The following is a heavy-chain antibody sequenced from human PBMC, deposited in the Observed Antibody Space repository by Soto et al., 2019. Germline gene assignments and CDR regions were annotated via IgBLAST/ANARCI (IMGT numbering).Heavy chain of an antibody. CDR2: INHSGST. CDR3: ARESSGWYGGGVDY. J-gene: IGHJ4*02. Sequence: SETLSLTCAVYGGSFSGYYWSWIRQPPGKGLEWIGEINHSGSTNYNPSLKSRVTISVDTSKNQFSLKLSSVTAADTAVYYCARESSGWYGGGVDYWGQGTLVTVSS. CDR1: GGSFSGYY. D-gene: IGHD6-19*01. V-gene: IGHV4-34*01.